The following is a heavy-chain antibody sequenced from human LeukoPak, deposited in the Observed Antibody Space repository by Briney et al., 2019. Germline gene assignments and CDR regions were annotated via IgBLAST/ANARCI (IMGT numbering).Heavy chain of an antibody. J-gene: IGHJ5*02. CDR2: ISTSSNYI. CDR3: AGSSDYYGSGGGNWFDP. V-gene: IGHV3-21*01. CDR1: GFTFSNYS. Sequence: KPGGSLRLSCAASGFTFSNYSMNWVRQAPGKGLEWVSSISTSSNYIYYADSVKGRFTISRDNAKNSLYLQMNSLRAEDTAVYYCAGSSDYYGSGGGNWFDPWGQGTLVTVSS. D-gene: IGHD3-10*01.